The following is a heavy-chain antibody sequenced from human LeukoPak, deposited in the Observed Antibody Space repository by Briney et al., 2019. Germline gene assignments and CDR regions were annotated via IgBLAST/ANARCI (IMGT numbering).Heavy chain of an antibody. J-gene: IGHJ4*02. CDR2: IWPDGNEK. CDR3: ANNFDY. V-gene: IGHV3-33*06. Sequence: PGGSLRLSCAASGFTFSNFGMHWVRQAPGKGLEWVAVIWPDGNEKYYADSVKGRFTISRDNSNNLLYLQMSSLRAEDTAVYYCANNFDYWGQGTLVTVSS. CDR1: GFTFSNFG.